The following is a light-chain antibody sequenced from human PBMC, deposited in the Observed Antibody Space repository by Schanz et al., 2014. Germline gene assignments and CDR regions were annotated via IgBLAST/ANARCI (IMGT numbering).Light chain of an antibody. V-gene: IGLV2-11*01. CDR1: SSVVGGYNS. CDR2: DVT. Sequence: QSALTQPRSVSGSPGQSVTISCTGTSSVVGGYNSVSWYQQHPGKAPKLMIYDVTNRPSGVPDRFSGSKSGNTASLTISGLQDEDEADYYCCSYAGSYSYVFGTGTKLTVL. J-gene: IGLJ1*01. CDR3: CSYAGSYSYV.